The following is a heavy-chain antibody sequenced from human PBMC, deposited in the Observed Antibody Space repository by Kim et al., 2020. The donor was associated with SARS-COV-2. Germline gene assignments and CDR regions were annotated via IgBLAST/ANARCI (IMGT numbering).Heavy chain of an antibody. CDR3: ARVGWDDAFDI. CDR1: GGSISSYY. CDR2: IYYRGST. Sequence: SETLSLTCTVSGGSISSYYWSWIRQPPGKGLEWIGYIYYRGSTNYNPSLKSRLTISVDTSKNQFSLKLSSVTAADTAVYYCARVGWDDAFDIWGQGTMVTVSS. D-gene: IGHD6-19*01. V-gene: IGHV4-59*01. J-gene: IGHJ3*02.